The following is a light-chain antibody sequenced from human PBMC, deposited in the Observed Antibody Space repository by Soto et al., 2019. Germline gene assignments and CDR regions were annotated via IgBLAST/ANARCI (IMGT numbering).Light chain of an antibody. CDR2: AAS. V-gene: IGKV1-39*01. Sequence: DIQMTQPPSSLSASVGDRVTITCRASQSISSYLNWYQQKPGKAPKLLIYAASSLQSGVPSRISGRGSGTEFTLTISSLQPEDCATFYCQQSYNTPWTFGQGTKVDIK. CDR1: QSISSY. J-gene: IGKJ1*01. CDR3: QQSYNTPWT.